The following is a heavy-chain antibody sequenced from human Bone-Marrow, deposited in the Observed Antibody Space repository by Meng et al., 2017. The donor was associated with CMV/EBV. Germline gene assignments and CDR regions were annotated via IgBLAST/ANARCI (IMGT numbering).Heavy chain of an antibody. D-gene: IGHD3-3*01. CDR1: GYTFTSYY. Sequence: ASVKVSCKASGYTFTSYYMHWVRQAPGQGLEWMGWMNPNSGNTGYAQKFQGRVTMTRNTSISTAYMELSSLRSEDTAVYYCARAKLRFLEWLLMSRYGMDVWGQGTTVTVSS. V-gene: IGHV1-8*02. CDR3: ARAKLRFLEWLLMSRYGMDV. J-gene: IGHJ6*02. CDR2: MNPNSGNT.